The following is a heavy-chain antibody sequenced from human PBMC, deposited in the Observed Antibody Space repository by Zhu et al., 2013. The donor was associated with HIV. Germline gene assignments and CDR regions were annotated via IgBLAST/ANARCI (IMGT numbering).Heavy chain of an antibody. J-gene: IGHJ6*02. CDR3: ARDRADYYDSPYGLDV. CDR1: GGTFSSYG. D-gene: IGHD3-22*01. Sequence: QVHVVQSGAALREPGASVKVSCKASGGTFSSYGISWVRQAPGQGLEWMGWIIPIFGIVNLAQKFQGRVTITADESTSTAYMELSSLRSDDTAVYYCARDRADYYDSPYGLDVWGQGTTVTVSS. CDR2: IIPIFGIV. V-gene: IGHV1-69*01.